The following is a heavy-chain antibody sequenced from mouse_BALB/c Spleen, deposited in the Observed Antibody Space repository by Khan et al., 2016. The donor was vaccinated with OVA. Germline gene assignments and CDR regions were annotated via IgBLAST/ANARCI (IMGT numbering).Heavy chain of an antibody. CDR3: ARGGGGDRFAY. J-gene: IGHJ3*01. CDR1: GYTFTDFP. V-gene: IGHV1S137*01. CDR2: VSTNYGDA. Sequence: VQLQESGAELVRPGVSLKISCKGSGYTFTDFPMHWVKQSHAKNLEWIGVVSTNYGDATYNQKFTGKATMTVDKSSSTAYMELARLTSEDSAIDYCARGGGGDRFAYWGQGTLVTVSA.